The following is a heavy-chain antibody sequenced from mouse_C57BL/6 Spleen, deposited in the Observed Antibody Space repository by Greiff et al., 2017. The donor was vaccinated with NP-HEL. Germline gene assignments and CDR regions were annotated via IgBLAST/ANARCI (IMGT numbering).Heavy chain of an antibody. D-gene: IGHD1-1*01. V-gene: IGHV1-53*01. Sequence: QVQLQQSGTELVKPGASVKLSCKASGYTFTSYWMHWVKQRPGQGLEWIGNINPSNGGTNYNEKFKSKATLTVDKSSSTAYMQLSSLTSEDSAVYYCARSFYYYGRDYAMDYWGQGTSVTVSS. CDR3: ARSFYYYGRDYAMDY. CDR1: GYTFTSYW. CDR2: INPSNGGT. J-gene: IGHJ4*01.